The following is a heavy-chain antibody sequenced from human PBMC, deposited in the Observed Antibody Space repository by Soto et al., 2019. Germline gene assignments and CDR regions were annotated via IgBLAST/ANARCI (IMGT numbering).Heavy chain of an antibody. CDR1: GFTFSDYS. V-gene: IGHV3-48*02. CDR3: ARLPKGSTVTS. CDR2: ITSDGGVT. J-gene: IGHJ4*02. D-gene: IGHD4-17*01. Sequence: EVQLVESGGGLVHPGGSLRLSCAASGFTFSDYSMNWVRQAPGKGLEWVSDITSDGGVTYYADSVKGRFSVSRDNDKKSLVLKMDSLRDEDTAVYYCARLPKGSTVTSWGQGTLVTVSS.